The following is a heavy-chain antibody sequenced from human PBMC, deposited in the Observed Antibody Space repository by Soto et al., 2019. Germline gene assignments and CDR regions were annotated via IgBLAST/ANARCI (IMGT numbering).Heavy chain of an antibody. Sequence: ASVKVSCKASGYTFTGYYMHWVRQAPGQGLEWMGRINPSSGGTNYAQKFQGWVTMTRDTSISTAYMELSRLRSDDTAVYYCARGASSSWYPPYYYYGMDAWGQGTTVTVSS. CDR3: ARGASSSWYPPYYYYGMDA. CDR1: GYTFTGYY. CDR2: INPSSGGT. J-gene: IGHJ6*02. V-gene: IGHV1-2*04. D-gene: IGHD6-13*01.